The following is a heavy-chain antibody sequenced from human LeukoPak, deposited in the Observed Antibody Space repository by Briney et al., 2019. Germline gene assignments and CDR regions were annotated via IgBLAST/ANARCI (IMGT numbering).Heavy chain of an antibody. CDR2: INHSGST. CDR1: GGSFSGYY. Sequence: ETSETLSLTCAVYGGSFSGYYWSWIRQPPGKGLEWIGEINHSGSTNYNPSLKSRVTISVDTSKNQFSLKLSSVTAADTAVYYRASSSRGAFDIWGQGTMVTVSS. D-gene: IGHD3-10*01. J-gene: IGHJ3*02. CDR3: ASSSRGAFDI. V-gene: IGHV4-34*01.